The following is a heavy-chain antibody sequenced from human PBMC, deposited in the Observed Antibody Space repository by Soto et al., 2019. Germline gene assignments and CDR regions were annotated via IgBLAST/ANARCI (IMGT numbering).Heavy chain of an antibody. Sequence: QVQLVQSGAEVKKPGSSVKVSCKASGGTFRTSAISWVRQAPGQGLEWVGGIMPVFRRPKYAQNFQGRVTITADECTGTAYLELSSLRSDDTAVYYCARDKDRLQLGGNYYYILEVWGQGTEVTVSS. J-gene: IGHJ6*02. D-gene: IGHD4-4*01. CDR3: ARDKDRLQLGGNYYYILEV. CDR1: GGTFRTSA. CDR2: IMPVFRRP. V-gene: IGHV1-69*12.